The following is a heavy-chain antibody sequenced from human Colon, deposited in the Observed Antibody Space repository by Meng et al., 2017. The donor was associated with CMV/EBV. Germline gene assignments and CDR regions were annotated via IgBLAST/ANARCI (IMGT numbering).Heavy chain of an antibody. J-gene: IGHJ4*02. V-gene: IGHV4-59*01. CDR2: IHRSGDT. D-gene: IGHD3-10*01. Sequence: GSLRLSCNVSTGYISSYYWSWIRQSPEKGLEWIGYIHRSGDTNYNPSLKSRVTISVDTSKNQFSLKLTSVTAADTAVYYWARRSYGFPWACDFWGQGSLVTVSS. CDR1: TGYISSYY. CDR3: ARRSYGFPWACDF.